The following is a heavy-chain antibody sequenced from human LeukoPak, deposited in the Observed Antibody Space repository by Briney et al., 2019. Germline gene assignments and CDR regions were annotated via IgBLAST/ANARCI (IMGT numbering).Heavy chain of an antibody. D-gene: IGHD3-16*01. CDR2: IRKKANSYST. CDR1: GYTFTSYY. Sequence: SCKASGYTFTSYYMHWVRQAPGKGLEWVGRIRKKANSYSTEYAASVKGRFTISRDDSKNSLYLQMNSLKTEDTAVYYCARSDSYAAFDIWGQGTMVTVSS. J-gene: IGHJ3*02. CDR3: ARSDSYAAFDI. V-gene: IGHV3-72*01.